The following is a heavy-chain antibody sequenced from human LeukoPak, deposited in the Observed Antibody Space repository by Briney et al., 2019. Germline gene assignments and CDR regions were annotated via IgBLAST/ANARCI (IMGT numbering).Heavy chain of an antibody. CDR3: ARDTGVIVGATVGGFSSNYFDY. D-gene: IGHD1-26*01. Sequence: GASVKVSCKASGGTFSSYAISWVRQAPGQGLEWMGGIIPIFGTANYAQKFQGRVTITADESTSTAYMELSSLRSEDTAVYYCARDTGVIVGATVGGFSSNYFDYWGQGTLVTVSS. J-gene: IGHJ4*02. CDR1: GGTFSSYA. V-gene: IGHV1-69*13. CDR2: IIPIFGTA.